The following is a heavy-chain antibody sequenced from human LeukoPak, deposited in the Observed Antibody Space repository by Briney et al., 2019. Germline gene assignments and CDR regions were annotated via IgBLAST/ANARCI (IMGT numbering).Heavy chain of an antibody. CDR3: ARGRGEFGINCSSTSCYVPGDFDY. D-gene: IGHD2-2*01. V-gene: IGHV4-34*01. Sequence: PSETLSLTCAVYGGSFSGYYWSWIRQPPGKGLEWIGEINHSGSTNYNPSLKSRVTISVDTSKNQFSLKLSSVTAEDTAVYYCARGRGEFGINCSSTSCYVPGDFDYWGQGTLVTVSS. CDR2: INHSGST. CDR1: GGSFSGYY. J-gene: IGHJ4*02.